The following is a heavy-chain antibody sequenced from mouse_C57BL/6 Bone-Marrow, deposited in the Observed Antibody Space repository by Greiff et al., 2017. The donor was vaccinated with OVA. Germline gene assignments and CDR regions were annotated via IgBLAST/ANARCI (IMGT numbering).Heavy chain of an antibody. Sequence: VKLQESGPELVKPGASVKISCKASGYAFSSSWMNWVKQRPGKGLEWIGRIYPGDGDTNYNGKFKGKATLTADKSSSTAYMQLSSLTSEDSAVYFCAREGDGYFDVWGTGTTVTVSS. CDR2: IYPGDGDT. CDR1: GYAFSSSW. CDR3: AREGDGYFDV. J-gene: IGHJ1*03. V-gene: IGHV1-82*01.